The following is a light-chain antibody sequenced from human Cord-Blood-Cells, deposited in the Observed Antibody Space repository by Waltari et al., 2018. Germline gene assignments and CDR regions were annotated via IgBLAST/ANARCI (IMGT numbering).Light chain of an antibody. CDR1: KSVSSSY. V-gene: IGKV3-20*01. CDR3: QQYGSSPIT. Sequence: EIVLTQSPGTLSLSPGERATLSCRASKSVSSSYLAWYQQKPGQAPRLLIYGASSRATGIPDRFSGSGSETDFTLTISRLGPEDFAVYYCQQYGSSPITFGQGTRLEIK. J-gene: IGKJ5*01. CDR2: GAS.